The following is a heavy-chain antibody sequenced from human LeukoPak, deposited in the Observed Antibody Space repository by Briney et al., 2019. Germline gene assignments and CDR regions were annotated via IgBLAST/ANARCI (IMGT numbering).Heavy chain of an antibody. V-gene: IGHV1-18*04. Sequence: GASVKVSCKASGYTFTGYYMHWVRQAPGQGLEWMGWITAYSGNTHYAQNLQGRVTMTTDTSTSTAYLELRSLRSDDTAMFYCAREPPSIWCSDTSCYPTFDYWGQGTLVTVSS. CDR3: AREPPSIWCSDTSCYPTFDY. CDR2: ITAYSGNT. D-gene: IGHD2-2*01. CDR1: GYTFTGYY. J-gene: IGHJ4*02.